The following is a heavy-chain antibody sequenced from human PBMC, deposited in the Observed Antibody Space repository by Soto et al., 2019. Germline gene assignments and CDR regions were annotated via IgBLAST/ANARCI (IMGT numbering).Heavy chain of an antibody. CDR3: AHHVAQQQLGFYYYYGMDI. D-gene: IGHD6-13*01. J-gene: IGHJ6*02. Sequence: QITLKESGPPLVKPTQTLTLTCTFSGFSLSTSGVGVGWIRQPPGKALEWLALIYWDDDKRYSPSLKSRLTITKDTSKNQVVLTMTNMDPVDTATYYCAHHVAQQQLGFYYYYGMDIWGQGTTVTVSS. CDR2: IYWDDDK. V-gene: IGHV2-5*02. CDR1: GFSLSTSGVG.